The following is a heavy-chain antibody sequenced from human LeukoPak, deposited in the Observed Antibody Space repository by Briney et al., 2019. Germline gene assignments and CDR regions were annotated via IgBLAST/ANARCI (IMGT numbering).Heavy chain of an antibody. D-gene: IGHD3-16*01. CDR1: GFTFDDYA. CDR2: ISWNSGSI. CDR3: ARESIQLGGYSFDY. Sequence: GGSLRLSCAASGFTFDDYAMHWVRQAPGKGLEWVSGISWNSGSIGYADSVKGRFTISRDNAKNSLYLQMNSLRAEDTALYYCARESIQLGGYSFDYWGQGTLVTVSS. V-gene: IGHV3-9*01. J-gene: IGHJ4*02.